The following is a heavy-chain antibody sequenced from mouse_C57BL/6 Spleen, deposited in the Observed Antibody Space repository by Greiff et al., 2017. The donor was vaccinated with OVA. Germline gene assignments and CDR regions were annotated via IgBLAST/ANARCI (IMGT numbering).Heavy chain of an antibody. CDR3: ARGAYYGSSFRAYFDY. CDR2: IDPSDSYT. J-gene: IGHJ2*01. D-gene: IGHD1-1*01. Sequence: QVQLQQPGAELVRPGTSVKLSCKASGYTFTSYWMHWVKQRPGQGLEWIGVIDPSDSYTNYNQKFKGKATLTVDTSSSTAYMQLSSLTSEDSAVYYCARGAYYGSSFRAYFDYWGQGTTRTVSS. CDR1: GYTFTSYW. V-gene: IGHV1-59*01.